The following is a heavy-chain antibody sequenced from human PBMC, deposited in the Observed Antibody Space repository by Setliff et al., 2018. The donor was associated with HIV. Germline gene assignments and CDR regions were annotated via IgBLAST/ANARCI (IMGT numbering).Heavy chain of an antibody. Sequence: ASVKVSCKASCFTFTSYGITWVRQAPGLGLEWMRWISTDNGNTDYAQKLQGRVTMTTDTSTSTAYMELRSLRSDDSAVYYCARDDYGDYVGDYWGQGTLVTVSS. CDR3: ARDDYGDYVGDY. D-gene: IGHD4-17*01. J-gene: IGHJ4*02. CDR1: CFTFTSYG. V-gene: IGHV1-18*01. CDR2: ISTDNGNT.